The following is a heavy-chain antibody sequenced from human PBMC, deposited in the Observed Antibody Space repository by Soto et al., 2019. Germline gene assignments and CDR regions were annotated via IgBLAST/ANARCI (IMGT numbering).Heavy chain of an antibody. J-gene: IGHJ4*02. V-gene: IGHV4-59*01. D-gene: IGHD1-20*01. CDR2: IYSNGRT. CDR1: GGSISRYY. CDR3: TSGVNWNDVSDY. Sequence: PSETLSLTCTVSGGSISRYYWTWIRQPPGKGLEWIGYIYSNGRTNYNPSLKSRVTISVDTSKNQFSLKLRSVTAADTAVYYCTSGVNWNDVSDYWGQGTLVTVSS.